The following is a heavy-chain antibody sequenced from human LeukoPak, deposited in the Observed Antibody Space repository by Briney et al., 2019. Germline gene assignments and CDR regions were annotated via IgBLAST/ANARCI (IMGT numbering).Heavy chain of an antibody. Sequence: GGSLRLSCAASGFIFSHFGMDWVRQAPGKGLEWVAVISYGGSDQQYADSVKGRFTISRDNSKNTVFLQMNSLRPEDTAIYYCVKASSGYPHFGDSWGQGTLVTVSS. CDR1: GFIFSHFG. CDR2: ISYGGSDQ. D-gene: IGHD3-22*01. J-gene: IGHJ4*02. V-gene: IGHV3-30*18. CDR3: VKASSGYPHFGDS.